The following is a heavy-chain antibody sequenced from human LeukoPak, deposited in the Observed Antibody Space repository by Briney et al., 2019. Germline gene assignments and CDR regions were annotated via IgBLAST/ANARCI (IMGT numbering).Heavy chain of an antibody. V-gene: IGHV1-2*02. CDR1: GHTFTGYY. CDR3: ARDRGSYFRESCDY. CDR2: INLNSGAT. Sequence: ASVKVSCKASGHTFTGYYMHWVRQAPGQGLEWRGWINLNSGATNYAQRFQGRVTMTRDTSITTAYMELSSQSSDDTAVYYCARDRGSYFRESCDYWGQGTLVTVSS. D-gene: IGHD1-26*01. J-gene: IGHJ4*02.